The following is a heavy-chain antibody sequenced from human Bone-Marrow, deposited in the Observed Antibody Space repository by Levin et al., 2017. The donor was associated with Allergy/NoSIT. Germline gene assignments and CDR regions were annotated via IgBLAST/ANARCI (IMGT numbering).Heavy chain of an antibody. CDR2: LSYSGNT. CDR3: ARRVLAYSGAGRYFDH. D-gene: IGHD3-10*01. CDR1: GGPVTGFY. V-gene: IGHV4-59*08. J-gene: IGHJ4*02. Sequence: SQTLSLTCTVSGGPVTGFYWSWIRQPPGKALEWIGHLSYSGNTNYNPSLTSRVAISVDTSKNQFSLNVTSLTAADTAVYYCARRVLAYSGAGRYFDHWGQGALVTVSS.